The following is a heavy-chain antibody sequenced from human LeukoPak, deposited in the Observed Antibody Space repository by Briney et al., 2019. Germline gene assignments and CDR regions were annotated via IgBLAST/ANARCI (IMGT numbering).Heavy chain of an antibody. V-gene: IGHV3-23*01. CDR3: AKGSLGSWYYFDY. Sequence: PGGSLRLSCAASGFTFGSSAMSWVRQAPGKGPEWVSTFSRSGTDAYYAASVRGRFTIFRDTSKNTLYLQMNSLRAEDTAVYYCAKGSLGSWYYFDYWGQGTLVTVSS. D-gene: IGHD6-13*01. J-gene: IGHJ4*02. CDR1: GFTFGSSA. CDR2: FSRSGTDA.